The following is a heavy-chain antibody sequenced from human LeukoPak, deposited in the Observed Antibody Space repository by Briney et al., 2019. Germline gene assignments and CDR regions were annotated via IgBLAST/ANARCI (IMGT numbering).Heavy chain of an antibody. CDR2: IYYSGST. V-gene: IGHV4-30-4*08. Sequence: SETLSLTCTVSGGSISSGDYYWSWIRQPPGKGLEWIGYIYYSGSTYYNPSLKSRVTISVDTSKNQFSLKLSSVTAADTAVYYCARDPPDCSGGSCAGHYWGQGTLVTVSS. J-gene: IGHJ4*02. CDR3: ARDPPDCSGGSCAGHY. CDR1: GGSISSGDYY. D-gene: IGHD2-15*01.